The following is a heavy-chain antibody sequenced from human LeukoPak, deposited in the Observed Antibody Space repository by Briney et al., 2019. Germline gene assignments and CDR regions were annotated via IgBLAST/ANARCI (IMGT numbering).Heavy chain of an antibody. CDR1: GFSFSIYS. Sequence: GGSLRLSCAASGFSFSIYSMNWVRQTPGKGLEWVSSVSSSSGYIYYADSVKGRFTISRDNSKNSLYLQMDSLRAEDTAAYYCARAYYGSGTSHFDSWGQGTLVTVSS. V-gene: IGHV3-21*01. CDR3: ARAYYGSGTSHFDS. CDR2: VSSSSGYI. D-gene: IGHD3-10*01. J-gene: IGHJ4*02.